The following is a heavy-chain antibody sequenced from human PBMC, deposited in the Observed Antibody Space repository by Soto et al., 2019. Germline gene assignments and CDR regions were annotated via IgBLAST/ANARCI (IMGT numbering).Heavy chain of an antibody. CDR3: ARGLRPRIAAAGNGMDV. CDR1: GGSLSGYY. D-gene: IGHD6-13*01. Sequence: KPSETLSLTCAVNGGSLSGYYWSWIRQSPGKGLEWIGEINHSGSTNYNPSLKSRVTISVDTSKNQFSLKLSSVTAADTAVYYCARGLRPRIAAAGNGMDVWGQGTTVTVSS. J-gene: IGHJ6*02. V-gene: IGHV4-34*01. CDR2: INHSGST.